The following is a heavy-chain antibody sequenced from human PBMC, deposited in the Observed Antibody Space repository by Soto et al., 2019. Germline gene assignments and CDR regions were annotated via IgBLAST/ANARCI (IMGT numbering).Heavy chain of an antibody. V-gene: IGHV3-23*01. J-gene: IGHJ4*02. Sequence: GGSLRLSCAASGFTFSSYAMNWVRQAPGKGLEWVSAISGSAATTHFAESVKGRFTISRDNSKNKLYLQKNSLRAEDTAVYYCARDRSYYDSSGSYSPPYWGQGTLVTVSS. CDR1: GFTFSSYA. CDR3: ARDRSYYDSSGSYSPPY. CDR2: ISGSAATT. D-gene: IGHD3-22*01.